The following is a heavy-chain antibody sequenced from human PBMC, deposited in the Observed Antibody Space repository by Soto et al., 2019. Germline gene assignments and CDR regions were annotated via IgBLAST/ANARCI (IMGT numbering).Heavy chain of an antibody. CDR1: GFTFGGSA. J-gene: IGHJ6*02. V-gene: IGHV3-73*01. CDR2: IRSKTNSYAT. CDR3: AKDSGSAHPGGVYYYGMDV. D-gene: IGHD3-10*01. Sequence: GGSLRLSCAASGFTFGGSAMHWVRQASGKGLEWVGHIRSKTNSYATAYAESVKGRFTISRDDSMNTAYLQMNSLRAEDTALYYCAKDSGSAHPGGVYYYGMDVWGQGTTVTVSS.